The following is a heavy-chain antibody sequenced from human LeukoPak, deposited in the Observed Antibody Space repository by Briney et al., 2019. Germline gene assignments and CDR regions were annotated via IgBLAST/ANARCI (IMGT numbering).Heavy chain of an antibody. CDR2: IIPILGTA. CDR3: ARTYSGCDKFSFDY. CDR1: GGTFSSYA. J-gene: IGHJ4*02. D-gene: IGHD5-12*01. V-gene: IGHV1-69*13. Sequence: SVKVSCKASGGTFSSYAISWVRQAPGQGLEWMGGIIPILGTANYAQKFQGRVTITADESTSTAYMELSSLRSEDTAVYYCARTYSGCDKFSFDYWGQGTLVTASS.